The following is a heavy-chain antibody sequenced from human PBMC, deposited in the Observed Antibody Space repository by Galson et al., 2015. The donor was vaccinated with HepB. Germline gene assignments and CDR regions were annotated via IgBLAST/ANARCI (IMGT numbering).Heavy chain of an antibody. CDR2: ISYDGSNK. CDR1: GFTFSSYA. Sequence: SLRLSCAASGFTFSSYAMHWVRQAPGKGLEWVAVISYDGSNKYYADSVKGRFTISRDNSKNTLYLQMNSLRAEDTAVYYCARDTPGDYWGQGTLVTVSS. D-gene: IGHD1-14*01. CDR3: ARDTPGDY. V-gene: IGHV3-30-3*01. J-gene: IGHJ4*02.